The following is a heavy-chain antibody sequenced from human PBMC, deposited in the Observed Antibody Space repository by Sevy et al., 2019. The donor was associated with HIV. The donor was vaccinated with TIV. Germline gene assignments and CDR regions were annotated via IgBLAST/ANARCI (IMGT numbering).Heavy chain of an antibody. J-gene: IGHJ3*02. D-gene: IGHD6-13*01. V-gene: IGHV3-21*01. CDR2: ISSSSSYI. CDR1: GFTFSSYS. Sequence: GGSLRLSCAASGFTFSSYSMNWVLQAPGKGLEWVSSISSSSSYIYYADSVKGRFTISRDNAKNSLYLQMNSLRAEDTAVYYCSRDAIAAAGTGDDAFDIWGQGTMVTVSS. CDR3: SRDAIAAAGTGDDAFDI.